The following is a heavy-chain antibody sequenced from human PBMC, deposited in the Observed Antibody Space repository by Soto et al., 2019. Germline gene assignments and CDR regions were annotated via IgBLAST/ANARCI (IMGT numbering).Heavy chain of an antibody. CDR2: ISADGGRT. CDR3: AEVSPWRSGWFYFDY. D-gene: IGHD6-19*01. J-gene: IGHJ4*02. Sequence: EVQVLESGGGLVQPGGSLRLSCVTSGFSFNSFDMCWVRQAPGKGLEWVSGISADGGRTYYADCVKGRVTITRDNSMNTLYLQMNMLRVEDTVVYYCAEVSPWRSGWFYFDYWGQGALVTVSS. V-gene: IGHV3-23*01. CDR1: GFSFNSFD.